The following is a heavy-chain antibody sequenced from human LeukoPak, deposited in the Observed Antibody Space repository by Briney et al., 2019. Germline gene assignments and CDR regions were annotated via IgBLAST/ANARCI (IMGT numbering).Heavy chain of an antibody. Sequence: PGGSLRLSCAASGFTFSSYGMHWVRQAPGKGLEWVAFIRHDGSNKYYADSVKGRFTISRDNSKNTLYLQMNSLRAEDTAVYYCARDFSMVATPDYWGQGTLVTVSS. CDR1: GFTFSSYG. CDR3: ARDFSMVATPDY. V-gene: IGHV3-30*02. CDR2: IRHDGSNK. D-gene: IGHD5-12*01. J-gene: IGHJ4*02.